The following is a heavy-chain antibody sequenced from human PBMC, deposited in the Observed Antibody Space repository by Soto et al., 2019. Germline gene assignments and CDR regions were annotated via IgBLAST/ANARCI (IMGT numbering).Heavy chain of an antibody. D-gene: IGHD2-2*02. Sequence: TGGSLRLSCAASGFTFSTYVMHWVRQAPGKGLEWVAVVWYDATNKYYADSVRGRFTISRDNSKNTLYLQMNSLRAEDTAVYYCARDPIPPARGMGYFDYWGQGTLVTVSS. V-gene: IGHV3-33*01. CDR1: GFTFSTYV. J-gene: IGHJ4*02. CDR3: ARDPIPPARGMGYFDY. CDR2: VWYDATNK.